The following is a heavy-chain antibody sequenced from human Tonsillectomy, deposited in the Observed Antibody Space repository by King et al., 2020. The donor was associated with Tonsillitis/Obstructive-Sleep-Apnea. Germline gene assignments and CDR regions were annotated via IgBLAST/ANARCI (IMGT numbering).Heavy chain of an antibody. CDR1: GFTFSDFY. CDR2: IISSGSTI. V-gene: IGHV3-11*01. Sequence: VQLVESGGGLVKPGGSLRLSCAASGFTFSDFYMSWIRQAPGKGLEWVSYIISSGSTIYYADSVKGRFTISRDNAKNSLYLQMNSLRAEDTAVYYCASPKYYYDSDGYYFDYCGQGTLVTVSS. D-gene: IGHD3-22*01. CDR3: ASPKYYYDSDGYYFDY. J-gene: IGHJ4*02.